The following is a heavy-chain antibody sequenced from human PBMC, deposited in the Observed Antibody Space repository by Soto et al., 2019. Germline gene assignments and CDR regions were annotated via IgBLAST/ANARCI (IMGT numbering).Heavy chain of an antibody. CDR2: ISRDGDSK. CDR1: GFTFSDYY. Sequence: QVQLVESGGGLVKPGGSLRLSCAASGFTFSDYYMAWIRQAPGKGLEYVSYISRDGDSKYYADSVKGRFTTSKDNAKNSLSRQKNNLRAEDTAVYYWARPNGESIHYYHGMHVWGQRTTFNVSS. CDR3: ARPNGESIHYYHGMHV. D-gene: IGHD3-10*01. J-gene: IGHJ6*02. V-gene: IGHV3-11*01.